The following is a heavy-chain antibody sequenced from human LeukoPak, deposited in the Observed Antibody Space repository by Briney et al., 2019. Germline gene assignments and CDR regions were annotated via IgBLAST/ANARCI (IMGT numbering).Heavy chain of an antibody. CDR3: AIFPSSGWYVSGNDL. CDR1: GFTFSSYW. CDR2: VYSGGSST. V-gene: IGHV3-74*01. D-gene: IGHD6-19*01. J-gene: IGHJ4*02. Sequence: PGGSLRLSCAASGFTFSSYWMRWVRQAPGKGLEWVSHVYSGGSSTTYTDSVKGRFTISRDNAKNTLYLQMNSLRAEDRGVYYCAIFPSSGWYVSGNDLWAQRPLVSVS.